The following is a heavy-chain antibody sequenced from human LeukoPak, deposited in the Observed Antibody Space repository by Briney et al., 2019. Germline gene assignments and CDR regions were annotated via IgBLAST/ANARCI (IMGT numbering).Heavy chain of an antibody. CDR1: GFTFSSYA. CDR3: ARSNYGDYALLDY. D-gene: IGHD4-17*01. V-gene: IGHV3-30*04. CDR2: ISYDGSNK. J-gene: IGHJ4*02. Sequence: GGSLRLSCAASGFTFSSYAMHWVRQAPGKGLEWVAVISYDGSNKYYADSVKGRFTISRDNSKNTLYLQMNSLRAEDTAVYYCARSNYGDYALLDYWGQGTLVTVSS.